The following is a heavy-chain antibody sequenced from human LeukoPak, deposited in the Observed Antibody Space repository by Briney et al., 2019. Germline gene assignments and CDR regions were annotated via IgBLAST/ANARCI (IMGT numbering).Heavy chain of an antibody. CDR2: IKQDGSEK. J-gene: IGHJ4*02. Sequence: PGGSLRLSCAASGFTFSSYAMSWVRQAPGKGLEWVANIKQDGSEKYYVDSVKGRFTISRDNAKNSLYLQMNSLRAEDTAVYYCARDRKYYYDSSGYFIWGQGTLVTVSS. V-gene: IGHV3-7*01. D-gene: IGHD3-22*01. CDR1: GFTFSSYA. CDR3: ARDRKYYYDSSGYFI.